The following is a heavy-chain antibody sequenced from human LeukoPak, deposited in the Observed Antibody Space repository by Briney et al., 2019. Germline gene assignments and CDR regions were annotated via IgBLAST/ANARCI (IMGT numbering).Heavy chain of an antibody. J-gene: IGHJ6*02. V-gene: IGHV3-48*04. CDR3: ARGSREAVVPAAIDHGMDV. Sequence: PGGSLRLSCAASGFTFSSYSMNWVRQAPGKGLEWVSYISSSSSTIYYADSVKGRFTISRDNAKNTLYLQMNSLRAEDTAVYYCARGSREAVVPAAIDHGMDVWGQGTTVTVSS. CDR2: ISSSSSTI. CDR1: GFTFSSYS. D-gene: IGHD2-2*01.